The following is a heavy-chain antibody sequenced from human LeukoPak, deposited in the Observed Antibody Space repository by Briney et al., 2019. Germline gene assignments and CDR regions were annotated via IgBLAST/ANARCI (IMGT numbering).Heavy chain of an antibody. D-gene: IGHD3/OR15-3a*01. CDR1: GFPLINYE. V-gene: IGHV3-48*03. CDR2: INSGGGSR. J-gene: IGHJ4*02. Sequence: GDLRPPFAASGFPLINYEMNWVRQAPGQGLEWVSYINSGGGSRYYSESVKGRFTISRDDAKKSLYLQINSLSAEDTAVYYCARFGLGFDYWGQGTLVTVSS. CDR3: ARFGLGFDY.